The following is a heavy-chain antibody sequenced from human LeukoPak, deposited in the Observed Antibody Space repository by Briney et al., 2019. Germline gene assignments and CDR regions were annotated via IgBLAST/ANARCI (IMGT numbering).Heavy chain of an antibody. CDR1: GGSISSYY. J-gene: IGHJ6*03. CDR3: ARALPPAAKDYYYYMDV. D-gene: IGHD2-2*01. Sequence: PSETLSLTCTVSGGSISSYYWSWIRQPAGKGLEWIGRIYTSGSTNYNPSLKSRVTMSVDTSKNQFSLKLSFVTAADTAVYYCARALPPAAKDYYYYMDVWGKGTTVTVSS. V-gene: IGHV4-4*07. CDR2: IYTSGST.